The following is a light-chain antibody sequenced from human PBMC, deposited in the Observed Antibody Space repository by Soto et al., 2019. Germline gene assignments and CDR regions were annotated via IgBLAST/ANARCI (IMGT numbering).Light chain of an antibody. CDR1: QSFSTY. CDR2: GIS. V-gene: IGKV1-27*01. CDR3: QKYNTAPLT. Sequence: DFQMTQSPSSLSASVGDRVTIPCRASQSFSTYLAWYQQKPGKVPKLLISGISTLQSGVPSRFSGSGYGTEFTLTISNLQPEDVATYYCQKYNTAPLTFGGGTKVDIK. J-gene: IGKJ4*01.